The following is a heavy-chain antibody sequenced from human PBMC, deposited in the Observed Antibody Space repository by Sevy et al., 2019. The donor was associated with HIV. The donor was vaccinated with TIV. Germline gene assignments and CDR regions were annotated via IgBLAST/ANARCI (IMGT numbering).Heavy chain of an antibody. CDR3: ARFPPERAFDI. J-gene: IGHJ3*02. CDR2: ISYDGSNQ. V-gene: IGHV3-30*04. Sequence: GGSLRLSCAASGLAFSSYAMHWVRQAPDKGLEWVAVISYDGSNQDYADSVKGRFTISRDNSKNTLYLQMNSLRFEDTAVYYCARFPPERAFDIWGQGTMVTVSS. CDR1: GLAFSSYA.